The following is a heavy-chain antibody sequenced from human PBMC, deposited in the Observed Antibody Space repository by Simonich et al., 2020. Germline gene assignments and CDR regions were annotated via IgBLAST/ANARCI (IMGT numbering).Heavy chain of an antibody. D-gene: IGHD5-12*01. V-gene: IGHV3-49*02. Sequence: GRFTISRDDSKSIAYLQMNSLKTEDTAVYYCTILEMARIRFDYWGQGTLVTVSS. J-gene: IGHJ4*02. CDR3: TILEMARIRFDY.